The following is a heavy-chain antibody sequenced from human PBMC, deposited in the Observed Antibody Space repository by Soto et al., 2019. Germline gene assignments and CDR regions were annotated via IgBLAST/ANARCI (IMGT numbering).Heavy chain of an antibody. V-gene: IGHV4-30-2*01. Sequence: SETLSLTCAVSGGSISSGGYSWSWIRQPPGKGPEWIGYIYHSGSTYYNPSLKSRVTISVDRSKNQFSLKLSSVTAADTAVYYCARSGGGGSSWYYFDYWGQGTLVTVSS. CDR3: ARSGGGGSSWYYFDY. D-gene: IGHD6-13*01. J-gene: IGHJ4*02. CDR1: GGSISSGGYS. CDR2: IYHSGST.